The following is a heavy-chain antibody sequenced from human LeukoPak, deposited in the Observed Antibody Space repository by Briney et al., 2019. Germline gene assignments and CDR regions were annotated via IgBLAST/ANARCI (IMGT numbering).Heavy chain of an antibody. CDR1: GYTFTSYG. J-gene: IGHJ1*01. CDR2: MNPNSGNT. D-gene: IGHD1-1*01. V-gene: IGHV1-8*02. Sequence: ASVKVSCKASGYTFTSYGISWVRQAPGQGLEWMGWMNPNSGNTGYAQKFQGRVTMTRNTSISTAYMELSSLRSEDTAVYYCARRARYNGYFQHWGQGTLVTVSS. CDR3: ARRARYNGYFQH.